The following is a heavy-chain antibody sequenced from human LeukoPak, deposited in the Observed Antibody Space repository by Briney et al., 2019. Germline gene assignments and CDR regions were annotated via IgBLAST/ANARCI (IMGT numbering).Heavy chain of an antibody. J-gene: IGHJ4*02. CDR2: INHSGST. CDR3: ARLLRITIFGVRSSYYFDY. Sequence: SETLSPTCAVYGGSFSGYYWSWIRQPPGKGLEWIGEINHSGSTNYNPSLKSRVTISVDTSKNQFSLKLSSVTAADTAVYYCARLLRITIFGVRSSYYFDYWGQGTLVTVSS. D-gene: IGHD3-3*01. V-gene: IGHV4-34*01. CDR1: GGSFSGYY.